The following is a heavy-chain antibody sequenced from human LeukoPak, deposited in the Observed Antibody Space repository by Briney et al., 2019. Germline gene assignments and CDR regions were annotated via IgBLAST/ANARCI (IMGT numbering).Heavy chain of an antibody. CDR2: ISGSGGST. CDR1: GFTFSSYA. J-gene: IGHJ4*02. Sequence: GGSLRLSCAASGFTFSSYAMSWVRQAPGKGLEWVSAISGSGGSTYYADSVKGRFTIPRDNSKNTLYLQMNSLRAEDTAVYYCAKDHGQQLVIDYWGQGTLVTVSS. V-gene: IGHV3-23*01. D-gene: IGHD6-13*01. CDR3: AKDHGQQLVIDY.